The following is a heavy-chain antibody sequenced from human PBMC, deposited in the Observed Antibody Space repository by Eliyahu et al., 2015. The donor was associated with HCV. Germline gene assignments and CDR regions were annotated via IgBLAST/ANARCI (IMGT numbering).Heavy chain of an antibody. J-gene: IGHJ6*02. CDR1: GYTFTSYG. CDR2: ISAFHGNT. Sequence: QLQLVQSGAEVKKPGASVKVSCKASGYTFTSYGISWVRQAPGQGLEWMGWISAFHGNTNYAQKLQGRVTMTTDTSTSTAYMELRSLRSDDTAVYYCARALPIVLMVRGPGMRGGMDVWGQGTTVTVSS. D-gene: IGHD2-8*01. CDR3: ARALPIVLMVRGPGMRGGMDV. V-gene: IGHV1-18*01.